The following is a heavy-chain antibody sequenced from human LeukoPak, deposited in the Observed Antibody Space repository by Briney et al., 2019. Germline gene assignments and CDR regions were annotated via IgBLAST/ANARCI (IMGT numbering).Heavy chain of an antibody. J-gene: IGHJ4*02. Sequence: GRSLRLSCTASGFTFSSYAMHWVRQAPGKGLEWVAVISYDGSNKYYADSVKGRFTISRDNSKNTLYLQMNSLRAEDTAVYYCARDRATLDCYDSSGVDYWGQGTLVTVSS. D-gene: IGHD3-22*01. CDR2: ISYDGSNK. V-gene: IGHV3-30-3*01. CDR1: GFTFSSYA. CDR3: ARDRATLDCYDSSGVDY.